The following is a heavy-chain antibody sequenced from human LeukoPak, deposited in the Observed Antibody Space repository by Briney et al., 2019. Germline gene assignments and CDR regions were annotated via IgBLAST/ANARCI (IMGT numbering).Heavy chain of an antibody. CDR2: ISAYNGNT. CDR3: ARDFSPYSSSWYPQSNWFDP. D-gene: IGHD6-13*01. V-gene: IGHV1-18*01. CDR1: GGTFSSYA. Sequence: ASVKVSCKASGGTFSSYAIRWVRQAPGQGLEWMGWISAYNGNTNYAQKLQGRVTMTTDTSTSTAYMELRSLRSDDTAVYYCARDFSPYSSSWYPQSNWFDPWGQGTLVTVSS. J-gene: IGHJ5*02.